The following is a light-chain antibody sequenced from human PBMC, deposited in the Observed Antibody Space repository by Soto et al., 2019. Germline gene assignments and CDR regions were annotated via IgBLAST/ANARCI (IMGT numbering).Light chain of an antibody. CDR1: QTIHNY. CDR2: AAS. Sequence: DIHMTQSPSSLSASVGDRVTITCRASQTIHNYLNWYQQKLGKAPNLLIYAASGLQSGVPSRFSGSRSGTDFTLTISSLQSEDFASYYCQQSYRTPRTFGQGTKV. CDR3: QQSYRTPRT. J-gene: IGKJ1*01. V-gene: IGKV1-39*01.